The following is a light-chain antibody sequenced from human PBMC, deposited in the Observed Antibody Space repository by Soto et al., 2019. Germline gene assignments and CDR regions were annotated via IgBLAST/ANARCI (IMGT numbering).Light chain of an antibody. CDR1: QTVGSN. CDR2: GAS. J-gene: IGKJ4*01. V-gene: IGKV3-15*01. Sequence: EIVMTQSPATLSVSPGERATLSCRASQTVGSNLAWYQQKPGQAPRLLIYGASTRATGIPARFSGSGSGTEFTLTIRRLEPEDFAVYYCHQYAYAPLTFGGGTKVEIK. CDR3: HQYAYAPLT.